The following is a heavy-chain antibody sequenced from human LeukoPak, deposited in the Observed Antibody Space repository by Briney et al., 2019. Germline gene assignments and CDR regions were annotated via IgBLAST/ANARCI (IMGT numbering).Heavy chain of an antibody. D-gene: IGHD1-7*01. CDR2: ISSSSSYI. V-gene: IGHV3-21*01. J-gene: IGHJ3*02. CDR3: ARSYLHSHNWNYGPDAFDI. Sequence: PGGSLRLSCAASGFTFSSYEMNWVRQAPGKGLEWVSSISSSSSYIYYADSVKGRFTISRDNAKNSLYLQMNSLRAEDTAVYYCARSYLHSHNWNYGPDAFDIWGQGTMVTVSS. CDR1: GFTFSSYE.